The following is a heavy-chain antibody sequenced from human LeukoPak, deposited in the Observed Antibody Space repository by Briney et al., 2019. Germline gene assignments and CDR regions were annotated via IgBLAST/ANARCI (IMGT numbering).Heavy chain of an antibody. CDR1: GFTVSSNY. CDR3: ASPTSSTLGAFDI. CDR2: IYSGGST. D-gene: IGHD2/OR15-2a*01. J-gene: IGHJ3*02. Sequence: GGSLRLSCAASGFTVSSNYMSWVRQAPGKGLEGVSVIYSGGSTYYADSVKGRFTISRDNSKNTLYLQMNSLRAEDTAVYYCASPTSSTLGAFDIWGQGTMVTVSS. V-gene: IGHV3-66*01.